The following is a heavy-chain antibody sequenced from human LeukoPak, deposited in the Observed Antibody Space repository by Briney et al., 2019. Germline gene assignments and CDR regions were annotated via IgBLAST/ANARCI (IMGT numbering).Heavy chain of an antibody. CDR2: INPNSGDT. D-gene: IGHD1-14*01. J-gene: IGHJ4*02. CDR1: GYTFTGYY. V-gene: IGHV1-2*02. CDR3: ARGPPGAGVDY. Sequence: SVTVSCKASGYTFTGYYMHWVRQAPGQGLEWMGWINPNSGDTNYAQKFQGRVTMTRDTSISTAYMELSRLRSDDTAVYYCARGPPGAGVDYWGQGTLVTVSS.